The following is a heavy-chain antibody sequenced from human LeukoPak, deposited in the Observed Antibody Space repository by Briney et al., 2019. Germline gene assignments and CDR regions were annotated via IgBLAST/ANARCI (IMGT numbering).Heavy chain of an antibody. CDR2: VDPEDGET. Sequence: ASVKVSCKVSGYTFTDYYMHWVQQAPGKGLEWMGLVDPEDGETIYAEKFQGRVTITADTSTDTAYMELSSLRSEDTAVYYCATPGQSRGLGYCSRTSCYNVWGKGTTVTVSS. V-gene: IGHV1-69-2*01. J-gene: IGHJ6*04. CDR1: GYTFTDYY. D-gene: IGHD2-2*02. CDR3: ATPGQSRGLGYCSRTSCYNV.